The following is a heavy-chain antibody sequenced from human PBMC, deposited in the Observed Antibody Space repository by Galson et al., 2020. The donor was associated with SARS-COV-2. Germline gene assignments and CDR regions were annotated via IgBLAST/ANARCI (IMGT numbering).Heavy chain of an antibody. Sequence: SETLSLTCTVSGVSVNNNYWWTWVRQSPGMAPEWIGEVHSDGRNNYNPSLATRATVSLDKANSQFSLNLNSVTAADTAIYYCASNRDWGAFFDSWGQGILITVSS. V-gene: IGHV4-4*02. CDR2: VHSDGRN. J-gene: IGHJ4*02. CDR1: GVSVNNNYW. D-gene: IGHD3-16*01. CDR3: ASNRDWGAFFDS.